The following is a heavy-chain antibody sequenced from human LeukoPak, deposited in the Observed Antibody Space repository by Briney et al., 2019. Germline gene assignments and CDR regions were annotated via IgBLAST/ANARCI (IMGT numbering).Heavy chain of an antibody. V-gene: IGHV3-21*01. Sequence: GGSLRLSCAASGFTFSSYSMNWVRQAPGKGLEWVSSISSSSSYIYYADSVKGRFTISRDNAKNSLYLQMNSLRAEDTAVYYCARDREYSYGYGYYYGMDVWGQGTTVTVSS. CDR2: ISSSSSYI. J-gene: IGHJ6*02. D-gene: IGHD5-18*01. CDR1: GFTFSSYS. CDR3: ARDREYSYGYGYYYGMDV.